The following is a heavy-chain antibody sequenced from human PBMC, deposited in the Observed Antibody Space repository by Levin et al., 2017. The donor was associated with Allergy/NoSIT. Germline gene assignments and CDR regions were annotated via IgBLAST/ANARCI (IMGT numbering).Heavy chain of an antibody. Sequence: SETLSLTCTVSGGSISSSSYYWGWIRQPPGKGLEWIGSIYYSGSTYYNPSLKSRVTISVDTSKNQFSLKLSSVTAADTAVYYCARQVPAASFAFDIWGQGTMVTVSS. CDR3: ARQVPAASFAFDI. CDR2: IYYSGST. CDR1: GGSISSSSYY. J-gene: IGHJ3*02. D-gene: IGHD2-2*01. V-gene: IGHV4-39*01.